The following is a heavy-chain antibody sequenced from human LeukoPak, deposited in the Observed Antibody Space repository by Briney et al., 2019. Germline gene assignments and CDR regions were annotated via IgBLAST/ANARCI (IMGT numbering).Heavy chain of an antibody. V-gene: IGHV1-3*01. J-gene: IGHJ4*02. Sequence: VASVKVSCKASGYTFTSYAMHWVRQAPGQRLEWMGWINAGNGNTKYSQKFQGRVTITRDTSASTAYMELSSLRSEDTAVYYCARGFVAGLYYFDYWGQGTLVTVSS. CDR1: GYTFTSYA. CDR3: ARGFVAGLYYFDY. CDR2: INAGNGNT. D-gene: IGHD6-19*01.